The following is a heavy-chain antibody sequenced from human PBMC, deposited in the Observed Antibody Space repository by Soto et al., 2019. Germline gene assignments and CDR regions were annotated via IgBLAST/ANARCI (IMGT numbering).Heavy chain of an antibody. CDR2: ISSSSSYT. CDR3: ARGITMVRGVIYHYYGMDV. Sequence: GGSLRLSCAASGFTFSDYYMSWIRQAPGKGLEWVSYISSSSSYTNYADSVKGRFTISRDNAKNSLYLQMNSLRAEDTAVYYCARGITMVRGVIYHYYGMDVWGQGTTVTVSS. D-gene: IGHD3-10*01. CDR1: GFTFSDYY. J-gene: IGHJ6*02. V-gene: IGHV3-11*06.